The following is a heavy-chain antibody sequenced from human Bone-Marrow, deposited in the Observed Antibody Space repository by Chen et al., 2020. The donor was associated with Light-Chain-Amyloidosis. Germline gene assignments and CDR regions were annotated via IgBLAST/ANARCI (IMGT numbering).Heavy chain of an antibody. J-gene: IGHJ6*02. CDR2: GNPNNGGI. V-gene: IGHV1-2*02. D-gene: IGHD6-19*01. Sequence: QVQLVQSGAELRKPGASVTVSCKASGYTFTGYYIHWVRQAPGQGLEWVGWGNPNNGGINYAQKVQDRVSVTRHTTVSTVYMGLSRLTSDDTAVYFCARDMSPGIAVSGPYGMDVWGQGTTVTVSS. CDR3: ARDMSPGIAVSGPYGMDV. CDR1: GYTFTGYY.